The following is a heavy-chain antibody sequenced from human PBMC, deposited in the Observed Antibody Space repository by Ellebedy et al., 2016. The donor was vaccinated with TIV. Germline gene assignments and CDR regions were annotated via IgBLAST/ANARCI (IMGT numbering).Heavy chain of an antibody. V-gene: IGHV1-69*13. CDR3: ARVAAHDYDVFFYGMDV. J-gene: IGHJ6*02. D-gene: IGHD3-9*01. CDR1: GGTFSSFA. Sequence: AASVKVSCKASGGTFSSFAINWVRQAPGQGLEWMGGIIPVFGTTNYAQSFQGRLTITADESTSTAHMELTSLRSEDTAVYYCARVAAHDYDVFFYGMDVWGQGTTVTVSS. CDR2: IIPVFGTT.